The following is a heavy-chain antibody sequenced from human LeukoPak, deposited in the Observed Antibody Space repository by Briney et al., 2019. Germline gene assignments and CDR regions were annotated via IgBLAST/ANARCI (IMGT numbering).Heavy chain of an antibody. CDR2: IYHSGST. CDR3: ARSLSGSSGAISY. V-gene: IGHV4-38-2*02. Sequence: SETLSLTCTVSGYSISSGYYWGWIRQPPGKGMEWIGSIYHSGSTYYNPSLKSRVTISVDTSKNQFSLKLSSVTAADTAVYYCARSLSGSSGAISYRGQGTLVTVSS. J-gene: IGHJ4*02. D-gene: IGHD1-26*01. CDR1: GYSISSGYY.